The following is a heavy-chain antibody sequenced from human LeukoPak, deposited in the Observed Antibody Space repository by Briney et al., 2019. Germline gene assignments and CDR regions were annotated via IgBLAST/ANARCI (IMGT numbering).Heavy chain of an antibody. CDR3: ARRGSYCSSTSCYYYYYGMDV. Sequence: PSETLSLTCTVSGGSISSSSYYWGWIRQPPGKGLEWIGSIYYSGSTYYNPSLKSRVTISVDTSKNQFSLKLSSVTAADTAVYYCARRGSYCSSTSCYYYYYGMDVWGQGTTVTVSS. V-gene: IGHV4-39*01. CDR2: IYYSGST. CDR1: GGSISSSSYY. D-gene: IGHD2-2*01. J-gene: IGHJ6*02.